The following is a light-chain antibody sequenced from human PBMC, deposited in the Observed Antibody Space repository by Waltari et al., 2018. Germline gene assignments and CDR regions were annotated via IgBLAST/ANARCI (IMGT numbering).Light chain of an antibody. CDR1: SGDIGGYHY. J-gene: IGLJ2*01. CDR2: DVT. Sequence: QSALTQPASVSGSPGQSITISCTGTSGDIGGYHYVSWYQQHPGKAPKLMIYDVTRGPSGVSNRFSVSKSGNTASLTISGLQAEDEADYYCTSYTSTNTVIFGGGTKVTV. V-gene: IGLV2-14*03. CDR3: TSYTSTNTVI.